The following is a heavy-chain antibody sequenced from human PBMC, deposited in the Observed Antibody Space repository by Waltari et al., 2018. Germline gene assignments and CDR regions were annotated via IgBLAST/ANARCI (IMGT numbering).Heavy chain of an antibody. CDR2: FIYSGGST. J-gene: IGHJ4*02. V-gene: IGHV3-23*03. Sequence: EGQLLESGGGLVQPGGSLRLSCADYGFTFSRYAMSWVRQATGKGLEWVSFIYSGGSTYYADSVKGRFTISRDNSKNTLYLQMNSLRSEDTAVYYCSKGLGNSPAPDYWGQGTLVTVSS. D-gene: IGHD2-15*01. CDR1: GFTFSRYA. CDR3: SKGLGNSPAPDY.